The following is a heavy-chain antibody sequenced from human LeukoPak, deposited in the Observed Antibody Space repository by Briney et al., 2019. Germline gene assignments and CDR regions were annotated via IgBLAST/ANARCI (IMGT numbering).Heavy chain of an antibody. D-gene: IGHD4-23*01. CDR1: GDSVSSNSAA. CDR2: TYYRSKWYN. CDR3: ARGLVATVVTRLDFDY. J-gene: IGHJ4*02. Sequence: SQTLSLTFAISGDSVSSNSAAWNWIRQSPSRGLEWLGRTYYRSKWYNDYAVSVKSRITINPDTSKNQFSLQLNSVTPEDTAVYYCARGLVATVVTRLDFDYWGQGTLVTVSS. V-gene: IGHV6-1*01.